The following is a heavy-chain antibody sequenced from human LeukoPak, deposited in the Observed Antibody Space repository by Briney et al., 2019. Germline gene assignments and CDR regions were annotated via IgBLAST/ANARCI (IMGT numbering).Heavy chain of an antibody. V-gene: IGHV3-33*01. CDR1: GFTFSSYG. CDR2: IWYDGGNK. CDR3: ARDTSYDSQPVYGMDV. Sequence: PGGSLRLSCAASGFTFSSYGMHWVRQAPGKGLEWVAVIWYDGGNKYYADSVKGRFTISRDNSKNTLYLQMNSLRAEDTAVYYCARDTSYDSQPVYGMDVWGQGTTVTVSS. D-gene: IGHD3-22*01. J-gene: IGHJ6*02.